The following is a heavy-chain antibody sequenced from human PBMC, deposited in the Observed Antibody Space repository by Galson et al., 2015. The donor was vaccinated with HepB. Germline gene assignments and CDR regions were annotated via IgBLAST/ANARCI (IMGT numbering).Heavy chain of an antibody. CDR1: GFTFSDYY. V-gene: IGHV3-11*03. D-gene: IGHD6-19*01. CDR3: AAESSGPGY. J-gene: IGHJ4*02. Sequence: SLRLSCAASGFTFSDYYVSWIRQAPGKGLEWVSYISSSSSYTNYADSVKGRFTISGDNAKNSLYLQMNSLRAEDTAVYYCAAESSGPGYWGQGTLVTVSS. CDR2: ISSSSSYT.